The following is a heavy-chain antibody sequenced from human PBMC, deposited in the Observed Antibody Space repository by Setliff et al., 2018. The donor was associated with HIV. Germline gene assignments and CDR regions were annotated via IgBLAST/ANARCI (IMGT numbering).Heavy chain of an antibody. CDR1: GYTFSSYG. CDR3: ARDKVGAMADFDY. D-gene: IGHD1-26*01. V-gene: IGHV1-18*01. J-gene: IGHJ4*02. Sequence: ASVKVSCKASGYTFSSYGISWVRQAPGQGLEWVGWISAYNGDTKYAQKLQGRVTMTTDTSTSTAYMELRSLRSDDTAVYYCARDKVGAMADFDYWGQGTLVTVSS. CDR2: ISAYNGDT.